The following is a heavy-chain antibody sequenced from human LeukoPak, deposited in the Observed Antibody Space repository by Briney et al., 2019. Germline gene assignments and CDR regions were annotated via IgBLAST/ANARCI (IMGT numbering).Heavy chain of an antibody. J-gene: IGHJ4*02. CDR3: ARGEKPYDY. CDR1: GYTFTYYV. D-gene: IGHD1-26*01. Sequence: SVKVSCKTSGYTFTYYVISWVRQAPGQGLEWMGWINAYNGNTNDAQKFQGRVTMTTDTSTSTAYMELRSLRSDDTAVYYCARGEKPYDYWGPGTLVSVSS. V-gene: IGHV1-18*01. CDR2: INAYNGNT.